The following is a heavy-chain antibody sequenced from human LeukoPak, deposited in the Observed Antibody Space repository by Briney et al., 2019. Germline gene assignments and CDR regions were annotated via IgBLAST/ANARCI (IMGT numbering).Heavy chain of an antibody. CDR1: GFTFSDSR. V-gene: IGHV3-7*01. CDR3: ARDERVAGFGFDI. D-gene: IGHD3-10*01. J-gene: IGHJ3*02. CDR2: IMQDGDAK. Sequence: GGSLRLSCAASGFTFSDSRMSWVRQAPGKGLEWVADIMQDGDAKYYLESLEGRFTISRDNAKKSVHLEMNSLRGEDTAVYYCARDERVAGFGFDIWGRGTTVTVSS.